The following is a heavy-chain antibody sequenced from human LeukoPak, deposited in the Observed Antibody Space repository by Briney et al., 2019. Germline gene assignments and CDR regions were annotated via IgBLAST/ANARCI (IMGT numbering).Heavy chain of an antibody. V-gene: IGHV1-24*01. CDR3: ATYLPPDYYDSSGYYPHFDY. D-gene: IGHD3-22*01. Sequence: ASVKVSCKVSGYTLTELSMHWVRQAPGKGLEWMGGFDPEDGETIYAQKFQGRVTMTEDTSTDTAYMELSSLRSEDTAVYYCATYLPPDYYDSSGYYPHFDYWGQGTLVTVSS. J-gene: IGHJ4*02. CDR2: FDPEDGET. CDR1: GYTLTELS.